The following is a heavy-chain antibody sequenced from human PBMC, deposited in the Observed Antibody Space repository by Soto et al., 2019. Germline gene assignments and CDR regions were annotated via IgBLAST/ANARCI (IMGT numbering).Heavy chain of an antibody. D-gene: IGHD3-10*01. CDR2: ISNTAIND. Sequence: GGSLRLSCAASGFTFSSYGMHWVRQAPGGGLDFVAFISNTAINDYYADSVKGRFTISRDNARNSVYLQMDSLRSEDTAVYYCARETWGDTTHYYFDYWGQGTLVTVSS. V-gene: IGHV3-48*04. CDR3: ARETWGDTTHYYFDY. CDR1: GFTFSSYG. J-gene: IGHJ4*02.